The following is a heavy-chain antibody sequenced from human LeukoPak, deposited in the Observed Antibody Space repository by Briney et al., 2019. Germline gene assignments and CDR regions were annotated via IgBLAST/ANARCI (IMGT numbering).Heavy chain of an antibody. D-gene: IGHD2-15*01. CDR3: AREAAPVAAAQPDAVDI. CDR1: GFTFSSYE. CDR2: ISDSGSAK. Sequence: GGSLRLSCAVSGFTFSSYEMNWVHQAPGKGLEWVSYISDSGSAKYYSDSVKGRFTISRDNAKNSLYLQMNSLRPEDTAVYYCAREAAPVAAAQPDAVDIWGQGTMVSVSS. V-gene: IGHV3-48*03. J-gene: IGHJ3*02.